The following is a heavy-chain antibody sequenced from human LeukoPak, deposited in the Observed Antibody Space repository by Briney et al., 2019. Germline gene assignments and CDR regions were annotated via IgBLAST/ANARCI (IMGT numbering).Heavy chain of an antibody. CDR3: ARDVDVRAFDI. J-gene: IGHJ3*02. CDR1: GFTFSGYS. Sequence: GGSLRLSCAASGFTFSGYSMNWVRQAPGKGLEWVSSISSSSSYIYYADSVKGRFTISRDNAKNSLYLQMNSLRAEDTAVYYCARDVDVRAFDIWGQGTMVTVSS. V-gene: IGHV3-21*01. CDR2: ISSSSSYI. D-gene: IGHD3/OR15-3a*01.